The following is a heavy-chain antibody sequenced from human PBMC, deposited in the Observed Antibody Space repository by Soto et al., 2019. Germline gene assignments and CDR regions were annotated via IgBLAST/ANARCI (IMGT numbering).Heavy chain of an antibody. V-gene: IGHV1-18*01. D-gene: IGHD2-21*01. Sequence: QVQLVQSGAEVKKPGASVKVSCKASGYTFTSYGISWGRQSPGQGLEWMGWISAYNGNTNYAQKLQGRVTMTTDTSTRTAYMALRSLRSDDTAVYYCARGPILRGDYYYYYMDVWGKGTTVTVSS. CDR1: GYTFTSYG. J-gene: IGHJ6*03. CDR2: ISAYNGNT. CDR3: ARGPILRGDYYYYYMDV.